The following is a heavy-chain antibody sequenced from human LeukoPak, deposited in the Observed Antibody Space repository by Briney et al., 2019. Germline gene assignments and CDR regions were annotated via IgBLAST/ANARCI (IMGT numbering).Heavy chain of an antibody. CDR3: ARDKDGGSGWSD. CDR1: GYTFTSYA. J-gene: IGHJ4*02. Sequence: ASVKVFCKASGYTFTSYAMHWVRQAPGQRLEWMGWINAGNGNTKYSQKFQGRVTITRDTSASTAYMELSSLRSEDTAVYYCARDKDGGSGWSDWGQGTLVTVSS. V-gene: IGHV1-3*01. CDR2: INAGNGNT. D-gene: IGHD6-19*01.